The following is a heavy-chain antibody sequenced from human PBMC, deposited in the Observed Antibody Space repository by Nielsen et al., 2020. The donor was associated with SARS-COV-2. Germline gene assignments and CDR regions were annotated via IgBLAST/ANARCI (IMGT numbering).Heavy chain of an antibody. D-gene: IGHD2-2*01. CDR3: ARGPYCSSTSCFHHYYYYGMDV. Sequence: WIRQPPGKGLEWVSVISGSGGSTYYADSVKGRFTISRDNSQNTLYLQMNSLRAEDTAVYYCARGPYCSSTSCFHHYYYYGMDVWGQGTTVTVSS. J-gene: IGHJ6*02. V-gene: IGHV3-23*01. CDR2: ISGSGGST.